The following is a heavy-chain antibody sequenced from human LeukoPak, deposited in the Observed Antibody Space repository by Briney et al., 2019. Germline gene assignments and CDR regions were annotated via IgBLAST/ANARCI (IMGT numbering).Heavy chain of an antibody. J-gene: IGHJ4*02. CDR1: GFNFANHA. CDR3: VREDTPATANY. Sequence: GGSLRLSCAASGFNFANHAMSWVRQTPGKGLEWVSAISGGGDITYYADSVTGRFTISRDNSKDTLFLQMHSLRPGDSAVYYCVREDTPATANYWGQGTLVTISS. CDR2: ISGGGDIT. D-gene: IGHD2-21*02. V-gene: IGHV3-23*01.